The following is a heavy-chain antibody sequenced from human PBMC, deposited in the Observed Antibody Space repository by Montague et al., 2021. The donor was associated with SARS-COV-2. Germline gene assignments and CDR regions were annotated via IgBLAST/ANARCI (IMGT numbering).Heavy chain of an antibody. D-gene: IGHD3-22*01. J-gene: IGHJ6*02. V-gene: IGHV4-61*02. CDR1: GGSISSGKYY. CDR2: MYTSGST. Sequence: SETLSLTCTVSGGSISSGKYYWSWIRQPAGKGLEWIGRMYTSGSTNYNPSLKSRVTISVDTSKNQFSLKLRSVTAADTAVYYCARDSPVVITISPWNYYGMDVWGQGTTVTVSS. CDR3: ARDSPVVITISPWNYYGMDV.